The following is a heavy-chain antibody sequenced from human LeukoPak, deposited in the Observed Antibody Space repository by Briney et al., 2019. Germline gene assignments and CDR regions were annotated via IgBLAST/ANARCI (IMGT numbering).Heavy chain of an antibody. V-gene: IGHV3-11*03. CDR2: ISSSSSFI. Sequence: SGGSLRLSCSASGFTFSDYYMSCIRQAPGKGLEWGSYISSSSSFINYADSVKGRFTISRDSAKNSLYLQMSSLRAEDTAVYSCARSRDGYNPDAFDAWGQGKMVTVSS. J-gene: IGHJ3*01. CDR1: GFTFSDYY. CDR3: ARSRDGYNPDAFDA. D-gene: IGHD5-24*01.